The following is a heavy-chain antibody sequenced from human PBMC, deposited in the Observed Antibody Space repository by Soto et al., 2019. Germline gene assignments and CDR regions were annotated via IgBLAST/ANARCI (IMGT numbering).Heavy chain of an antibody. CDR1: GDSFTSYW. D-gene: IGHD2-2*01. CDR3: ARRGVVVPAAGHYYYYGMDV. CDR2: IYPGDSDT. J-gene: IGHJ6*02. V-gene: IGHV5-51*01. Sequence: GESLKISCEGSGDSFTSYWIGWVRQMPGKGLEWMGIIYPGDSDTRYSPSFKGQVTISADSSISTAYLQWSSLKASDTAMYYCARRGVVVPAAGHYYYYGMDVWGQGTTVTVSS.